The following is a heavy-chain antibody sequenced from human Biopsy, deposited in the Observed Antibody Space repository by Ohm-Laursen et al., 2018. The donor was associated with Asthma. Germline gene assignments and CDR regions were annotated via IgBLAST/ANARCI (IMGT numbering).Heavy chain of an antibody. J-gene: IGHJ4*02. CDR3: ARAQDYYDSRGYYRSFDY. CDR1: YGSITSGGYY. V-gene: IGHV4-31*02. D-gene: IGHD3-22*01. CDR2: IYYGGST. Sequence: TLSLTWPVSYGSITSGGYYWTWIRQHPGKGLEWIGFIYYGGSTYYNPSLKSRVSISIDTSKNQFSLKLSSVTAADTAVYYCARAQDYYDSRGYYRSFDYWGQGTLVTVSS.